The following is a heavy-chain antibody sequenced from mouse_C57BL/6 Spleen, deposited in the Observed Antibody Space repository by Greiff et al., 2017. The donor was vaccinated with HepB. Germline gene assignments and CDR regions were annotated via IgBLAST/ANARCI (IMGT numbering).Heavy chain of an antibody. D-gene: IGHD1-1*01. CDR1: GFTFSDYY. CDR2: ISNGGGST. Sequence: DVMLVESGGGLVQPGGSLKLSCAASGFTFSDYYMYWVRQTPEKRLEWVAYISNGGGSTYYPDTVKGRFTISRDNAKNTLYLQMSRMKSEDPAMYYCARVVATRGYFDYWGQGTTLAVAS. V-gene: IGHV5-12*01. CDR3: ARVVATRGYFDY. J-gene: IGHJ2*01.